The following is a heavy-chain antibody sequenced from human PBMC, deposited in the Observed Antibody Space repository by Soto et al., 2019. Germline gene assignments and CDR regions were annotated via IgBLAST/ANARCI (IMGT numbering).Heavy chain of an antibody. J-gene: IGHJ5*02. CDR3: AREFCTGGSCYSGSFDP. V-gene: IGHV1-46*01. D-gene: IGHD2-15*01. CDR1: GYIFTYYY. Sequence: ASVKVSCKASGYIFTYYYMHWVRQSPGQGLEWMGRINPNGCSTSYAQKFQGRVTMTSDTSTSTLYMELRSLRSEDTAVYYCAREFCTGGSCYSGSFDPWGQGTLVTVSS. CDR2: INPNGCST.